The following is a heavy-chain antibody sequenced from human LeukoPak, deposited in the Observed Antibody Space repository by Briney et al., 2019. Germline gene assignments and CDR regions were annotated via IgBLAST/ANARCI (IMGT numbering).Heavy chain of an antibody. CDR1: GFTFSSYW. Sequence: GGSLRLSCAASGFTFSSYWMHWVRQVPRKGLVWVARINRGGSSITYADSVKGRFTISRDNAKNTLYLQMDSLRAEDTGVYYCARSNQADDYWGQGTLVTVSS. V-gene: IGHV3-74*01. CDR3: ARSNQADDY. CDR2: INRGGSSI. D-gene: IGHD1-14*01. J-gene: IGHJ4*02.